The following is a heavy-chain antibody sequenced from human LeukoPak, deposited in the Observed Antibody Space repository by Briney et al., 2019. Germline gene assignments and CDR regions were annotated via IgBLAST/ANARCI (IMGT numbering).Heavy chain of an antibody. CDR2: IRYDGSNK. CDR1: GFTFSDYG. J-gene: IGHJ4*02. D-gene: IGHD4-17*01. CDR3: AKEGPTVTFFDY. Sequence: GGSLRLSCAASGFTFSDYGMHWIRQAPGKGLEWVSFIRYDGSNKFYRDSVKGRFTISRDNSKNTLYLQMNSLRAEDTAVYYCAKEGPTVTFFDYWGQGTLVTVSS. V-gene: IGHV3-30*02.